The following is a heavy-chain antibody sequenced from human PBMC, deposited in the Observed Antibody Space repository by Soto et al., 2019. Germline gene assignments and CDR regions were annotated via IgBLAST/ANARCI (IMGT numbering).Heavy chain of an antibody. V-gene: IGHV3-7*01. Sequence: EVQLVESGGGLVQPGGSLRLSCAASEFTFDKYYMTWVRQAPGKGPEWVANIKPDGSEQYYVDSVKGRFTISRDNANNSLYLQMNSLRAEDTAVYFCARGNWNYYYGFDVWGQGTRVTVSS. J-gene: IGHJ6*02. CDR1: EFTFDKYY. CDR3: ARGNWNYYYGFDV. D-gene: IGHD1-20*01. CDR2: IKPDGSEQ.